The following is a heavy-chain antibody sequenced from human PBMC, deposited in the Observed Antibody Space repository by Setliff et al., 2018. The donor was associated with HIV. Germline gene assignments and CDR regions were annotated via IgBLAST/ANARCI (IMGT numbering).Heavy chain of an antibody. Sequence: SVKVSCKASGGTFSTNAVSWVRQAPGQGLEWMGGIIPLLGKANYAQKFQGRVTITADESTSTVYMELSSLRSADTAVYYGARGGVCTSSSCGGIYYYGMDVWSQGTTVTVSS. CDR1: GGTFSTNA. V-gene: IGHV1-69*10. CDR3: ARGGVCTSSSCGGIYYYGMDV. J-gene: IGHJ6*02. CDR2: IIPLLGKA. D-gene: IGHD2-2*01.